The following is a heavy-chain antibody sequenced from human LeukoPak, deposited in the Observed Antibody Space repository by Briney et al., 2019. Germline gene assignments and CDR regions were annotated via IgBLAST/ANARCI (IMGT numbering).Heavy chain of an antibody. J-gene: IGHJ4*02. CDR1: GFTLSTHG. D-gene: IGHD1-26*01. V-gene: IGHV3-33*01. CDR2: MWYDGSRE. Sequence: GGSLRLSCAASGFTLSTHGMHWVRQAPGKGLEWVAGMWYDGSREDYADSVKGRFTISKDMSKNTLNLQMNSLRVEDTAMFYCARDLSFGSLDFRGQGTLVTVSS. CDR3: ARDLSFGSLDF.